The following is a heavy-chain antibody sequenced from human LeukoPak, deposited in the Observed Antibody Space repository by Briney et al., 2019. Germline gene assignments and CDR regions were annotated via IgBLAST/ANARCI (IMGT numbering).Heavy chain of an antibody. D-gene: IGHD2-21*01. CDR1: GFTFSGSA. J-gene: IGHJ3*02. Sequence: GGSLRLSCAASGFTFSGSAMHWVRQASGKGLEWVGRIRSKANSYATAYAASVKGRFTISRDDSKNTAYLQMNSLKTEDTAVYYCAKPARHIVVVRGAFDIWGQGTMVTVSS. CDR3: AKPARHIVVVRGAFDI. CDR2: IRSKANSYAT. V-gene: IGHV3-73*01.